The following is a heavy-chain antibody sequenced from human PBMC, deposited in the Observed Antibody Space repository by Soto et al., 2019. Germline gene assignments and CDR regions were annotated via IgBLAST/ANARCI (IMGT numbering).Heavy chain of an antibody. Sequence: SETLSLTCTVSGGSISSSGYYWGWIRQPPGKGLEWIGTIYYSGSTYYNPSLKSRVTISVDTSKNQFSLKLSSVTAADTAVYYCARGKSISAPGSWFDSWGQGTLVTVSS. CDR1: GGSISSSGYY. V-gene: IGHV4-39*01. CDR3: ARGKSISAPGSWFDS. D-gene: IGHD6-13*01. CDR2: IYYSGST. J-gene: IGHJ5*01.